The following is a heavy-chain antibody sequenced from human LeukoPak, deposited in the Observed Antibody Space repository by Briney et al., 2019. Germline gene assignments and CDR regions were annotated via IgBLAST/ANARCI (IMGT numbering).Heavy chain of an antibody. J-gene: IGHJ4*02. CDR2: IYHSGST. Sequence: PSETLSLTCTVSGYSISSAYYWGWIRQPPGKGLEWIGSIYHSGSTYYNPSLKSRVTISVDTSKNQFSLKLSSVTAADTAVYYCAREGGSSSSEVYWGQGTLVTVAS. CDR3: AREGGSSSSEVY. V-gene: IGHV4-38-2*02. CDR1: GYSISSAYY. D-gene: IGHD6-6*01.